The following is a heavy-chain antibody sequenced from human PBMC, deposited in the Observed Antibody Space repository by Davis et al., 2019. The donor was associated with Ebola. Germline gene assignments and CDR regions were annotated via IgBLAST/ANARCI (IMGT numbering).Heavy chain of an antibody. D-gene: IGHD2-2*03. J-gene: IGHJ5*02. V-gene: IGHV3-33*08. CDR2: IWYDGSK. CDR1: GFTFSSYG. CDR3: ARDGYCSSTSCLSYNWFDP. Sequence: GESLKISCAASGFTFSSYGINWVRQAPGKGLEWVAVIWYDGSKYYADSVKGRFTISRDNSKNTLYLQMNSLRAEDTAVYYCARDGYCSSTSCLSYNWFDPWGQGTLVTVSS.